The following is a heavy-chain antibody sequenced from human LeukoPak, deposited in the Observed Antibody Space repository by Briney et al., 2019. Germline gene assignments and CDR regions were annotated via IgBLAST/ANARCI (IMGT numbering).Heavy chain of an antibody. CDR1: GFTFSSYS. CDR3: ARDYDSDAFDI. J-gene: IGHJ3*02. Sequence: PGGSLRLSCAASGFTFSSYSMNWVRQAPGKGLEWVAVISYDGSNKYYADSVKGRFTISRDNSKNTLYLQMNSLRAEDTAVYYCARDYDSDAFDIWGQGTMVTVSS. CDR2: ISYDGSNK. V-gene: IGHV3-30*03. D-gene: IGHD3-22*01.